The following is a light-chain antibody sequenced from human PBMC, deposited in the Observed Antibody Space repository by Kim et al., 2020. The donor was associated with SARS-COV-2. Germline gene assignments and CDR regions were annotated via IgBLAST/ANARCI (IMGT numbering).Light chain of an antibody. J-gene: IGLJ3*02. CDR3: SAYAGSNNLGV. Sequence: SVAISCRGGSSDGGGYNYVSWYQQHPGKAPKLMIYEVSKRPSGVPDRFSGSKSGNTASLTVSGLQAEDEADYYCSAYAGSNNLGVFGGGTQLTVL. CDR2: EVS. V-gene: IGLV2-8*01. CDR1: SSDGGGYNY.